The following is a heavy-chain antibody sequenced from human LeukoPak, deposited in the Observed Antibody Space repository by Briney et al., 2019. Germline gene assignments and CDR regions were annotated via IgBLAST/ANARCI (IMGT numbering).Heavy chain of an antibody. Sequence: GGSLRLSCAASGFTFDNCDMHWVRQAPGKGLEWVAFIRYDGGDKYYVDSVKGRFTISRDNSRNTLYLQMSSLRAEDTAVYYCANPRLYWGQGTLVTVSS. CDR3: ANPRLY. CDR1: GFTFDNCD. V-gene: IGHV3-30*02. J-gene: IGHJ4*02. CDR2: IRYDGGDK.